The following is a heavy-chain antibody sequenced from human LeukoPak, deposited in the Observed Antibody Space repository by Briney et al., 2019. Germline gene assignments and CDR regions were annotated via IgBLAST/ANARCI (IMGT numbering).Heavy chain of an antibody. CDR1: GGSISSYY. CDR2: IYYSGRT. Sequence: SETLSLTCTISGGSISSYYWNWIRQPPGKGLEWIGQIYYSGRTNYNPSLKSRVTISVDTSKNQFSLKVRSVTAADTAVYYCASRPGTYSYAYGGFEYWGQGTLATVSS. J-gene: IGHJ4*02. D-gene: IGHD5-18*01. CDR3: ASRPGTYSYAYGGFEY. V-gene: IGHV4-59*01.